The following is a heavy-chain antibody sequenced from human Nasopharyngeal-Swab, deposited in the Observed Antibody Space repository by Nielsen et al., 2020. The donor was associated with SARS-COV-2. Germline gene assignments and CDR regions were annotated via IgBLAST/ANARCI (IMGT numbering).Heavy chain of an antibody. CDR3: ARGPLGGYCSSTSCYSGAFDI. D-gene: IGHD2-2*01. J-gene: IGHJ3*02. V-gene: IGHV3-7*01. CDR2: IKPDGSEK. Sequence: GESLKISCAASGFTFSSYGMHWVRQAPGKGLEWVANIKPDGSEKFYVDSVKGRFTISRDNAKNTLYLQMNSLRAEDTAVYYCARGPLGGYCSSTSCYSGAFDIWGQGTMVTVSS. CDR1: GFTFSSYG.